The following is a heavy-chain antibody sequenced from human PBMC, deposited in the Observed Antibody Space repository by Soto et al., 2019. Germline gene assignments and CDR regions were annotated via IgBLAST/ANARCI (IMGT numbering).Heavy chain of an antibody. V-gene: IGHV1-18*01. CDR3: ARGSSRYYYDSRYYFDY. J-gene: IGHJ4*02. Sequence: GASVEVSCEASGYTFTNYCISWVLQAPGQGPEWMGWISTYNGNTNYAENVQDRVTMTADTSTTTAYMELRSLKFDDTAVYYCARGSSRYYYDSRYYFDYWGQGTLVTVSS. CDR2: ISTYNGNT. CDR1: GYTFTNYC. D-gene: IGHD3-22*01.